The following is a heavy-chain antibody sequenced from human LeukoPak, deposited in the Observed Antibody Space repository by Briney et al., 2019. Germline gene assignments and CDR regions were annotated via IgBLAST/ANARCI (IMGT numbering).Heavy chain of an antibody. CDR2: IYYSGST. D-gene: IGHD3-16*01. CDR1: GGSISSYY. V-gene: IGHV4-59*01. CDR3: ARGLGSPSDV. Sequence: PSETLSLTCTVSGGSISSYYWSWIRQPPGKGLEWIGYIYYSGSTNYNPSLKSRVTISVNTSKNQFSLKLGSVTAADTAVYYCARGLGSPSDVWGQGTMVTVSS. J-gene: IGHJ6*02.